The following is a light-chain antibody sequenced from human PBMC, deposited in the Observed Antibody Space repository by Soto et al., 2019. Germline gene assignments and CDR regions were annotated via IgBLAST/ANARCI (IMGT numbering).Light chain of an antibody. CDR3: QHHHLNPLS. CDR1: QNISSW. CDR2: QAS. V-gene: IGKV1-5*03. Sequence: DIQMTQSPSTLSASIGDRVTITCRASQNISSWLSWYQQKPGKAPNLLIYQASILESGVPSRFNGSGSGTEFSLTISSLQPDFFGNFYSQHHHLNPLSFGGGPKV. J-gene: IGKJ4*01.